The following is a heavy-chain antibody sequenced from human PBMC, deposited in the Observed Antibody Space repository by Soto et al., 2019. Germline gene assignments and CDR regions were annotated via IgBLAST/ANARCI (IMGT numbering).Heavy chain of an antibody. Sequence: SVKVSCKASGDTFTTYDINWVRQATGHGLEWMGGIIPIFGTANYAQKFQGRVTITADESTSTAYMELSSLRSEDTAVYYCARVVPLNYYDSSGYYYYGMDVWGQGTTVTVSS. CDR1: GDTFTTYD. CDR3: ARVVPLNYYDSSGYYYYGMDV. D-gene: IGHD3-22*01. J-gene: IGHJ6*02. CDR2: IIPIFGTA. V-gene: IGHV1-69*13.